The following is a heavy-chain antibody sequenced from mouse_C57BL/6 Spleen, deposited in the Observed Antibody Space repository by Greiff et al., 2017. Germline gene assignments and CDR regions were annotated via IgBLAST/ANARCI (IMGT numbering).Heavy chain of an antibody. D-gene: IGHD2-1*01. CDR3: ARDNGNYVGSMDY. CDR2: ISDGGSYT. CDR1: GFTFSSYA. Sequence: EVQLVESGGGLVKPGGSLKLSCAASGFTFSSYAMSWVRQTPEKRLEWVATISDGGSYTYYPDNVKGRFTISRYNAKNNLYLQMSHLKSEDTAMYYCARDNGNYVGSMDYWGQGTSVTVSS. J-gene: IGHJ4*01. V-gene: IGHV5-4*01.